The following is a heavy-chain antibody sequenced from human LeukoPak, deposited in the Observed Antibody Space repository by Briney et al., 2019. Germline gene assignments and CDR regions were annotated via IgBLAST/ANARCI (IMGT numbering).Heavy chain of an antibody. J-gene: IGHJ4*02. CDR2: ISAYNGNT. CDR3: ARVWEPRAYFDY. D-gene: IGHD1-26*01. CDR1: GYTFTSYY. V-gene: IGHV1-18*04. Sequence: EASVKVSCKASGYTFTSYYMHWVRQAPGQGLEWMGWISAYNGNTNYAQKLQGRVTMTTDTSTSTAYMELRSLRSDDTAVYYCARVWEPRAYFDYWGQGTLVTVSS.